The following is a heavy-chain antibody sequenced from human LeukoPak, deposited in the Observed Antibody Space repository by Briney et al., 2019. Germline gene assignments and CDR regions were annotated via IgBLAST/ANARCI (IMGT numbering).Heavy chain of an antibody. CDR3: ARGTGYSVFDM. CDR1: GFTFSSYW. CDR2: INRDGSIT. D-gene: IGHD1-26*01. Sequence: PGGSLRLSCAASGFTFSSYWMHWVRQAPGKGLVWVSRINRDGSITSYADSVKGRFTISRDNAKNTLYLQMNSLRAEDTAVYYCARGTGYSVFDMWGQGTMVTVSS. J-gene: IGHJ3*02. V-gene: IGHV3-74*01.